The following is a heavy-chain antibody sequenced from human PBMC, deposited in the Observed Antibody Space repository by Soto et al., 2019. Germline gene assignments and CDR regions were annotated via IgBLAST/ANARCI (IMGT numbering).Heavy chain of an antibody. J-gene: IGHJ6*02. V-gene: IGHV1-46*01. CDR1: GYTFTSYY. CDR2: INPSGGST. CDR3: ARDPYYYDSSGYYPIDHYYYYGMDV. Sequence: ASVKVSCKASGYTFTSYYMHWVRQAPGQGLEWMGIINPSGGSTSYAQKFQGRVTMTRDTSTSTVYMELSSLRSEDTAVYYCARDPYYYDSSGYYPIDHYYYYGMDVWGQGTTVTVSS. D-gene: IGHD3-22*01.